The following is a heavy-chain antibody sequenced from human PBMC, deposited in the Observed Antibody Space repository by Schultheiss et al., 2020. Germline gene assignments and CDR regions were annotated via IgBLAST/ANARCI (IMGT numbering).Heavy chain of an antibody. CDR1: GGSFSGYY. CDR3: ACSGWYGYWFDP. CDR2: IYTSGST. V-gene: IGHV4-59*10. Sequence: SETLSLTCAVYGGSFSGYYWSWIRQPAGKGLEWIGRIYTSGSTNYNPSLKSRVTISVDTSKNQFSLKLSSVIAADTAVYYCACSGWYGYWFDPWGQGTLVTVSS. D-gene: IGHD6-19*01. J-gene: IGHJ5*02.